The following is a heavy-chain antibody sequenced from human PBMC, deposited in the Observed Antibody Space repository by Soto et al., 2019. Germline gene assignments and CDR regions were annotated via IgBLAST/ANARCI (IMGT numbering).Heavy chain of an antibody. J-gene: IGHJ6*02. CDR3: ARDGTAHYYGMDV. CDR2: IKQDGSEK. Sequence: EVQLVESGGGLVQPGGSLRLSCAASGFTFSSYWMSWVRQAPGKGLEWVANIKQDGSEKYYVDSVKGRFTISRDNAKNSLYLQMNSLRAEDTAVYYCARDGTAHYYGMDVWGQGTTVTASS. V-gene: IGHV3-7*03. D-gene: IGHD1-26*01. CDR1: GFTFSSYW.